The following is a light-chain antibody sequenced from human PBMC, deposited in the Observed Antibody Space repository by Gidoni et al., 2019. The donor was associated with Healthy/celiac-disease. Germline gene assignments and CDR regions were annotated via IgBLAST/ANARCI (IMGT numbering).Light chain of an antibody. CDR2: AAS. V-gene: IGKV1-39*01. CDR3: QQSYSTPFT. J-gene: IGKJ3*01. Sequence: DLQMTQSPSSLSASVGDRVTITCRASQSISSYLNWYQQKPGKAPKLLIYAASSLQSGVPSRFSGSGSGTYFTLTISSLQPEDVATYYCQQSYSTPFTFGPGTKVDIK. CDR1: QSISSY.